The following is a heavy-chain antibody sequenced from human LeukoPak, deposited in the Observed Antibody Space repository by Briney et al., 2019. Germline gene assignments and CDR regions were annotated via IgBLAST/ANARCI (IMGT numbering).Heavy chain of an antibody. CDR1: GFTFSSYS. V-gene: IGHV3-21*01. CDR2: ISSSSSYI. CDR3: ARETRYYYYMDV. J-gene: IGHJ6*03. Sequence: GGSLRLSCVASGFTFSSYSMNWVRQAPGKGLEWVSSISSSSSYIYYADSVKGRFTISRDNAKNSLYLQMNSLRAEDTAVYYCARETRYYYYMDVWGKGTTVTVSS.